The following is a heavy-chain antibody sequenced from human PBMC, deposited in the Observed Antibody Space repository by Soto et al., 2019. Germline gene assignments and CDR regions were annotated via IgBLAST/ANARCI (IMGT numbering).Heavy chain of an antibody. V-gene: IGHV3-30-3*01. CDR3: ARDPITMIVVVPVPYYFDY. CDR2: ISHDGSNK. D-gene: IGHD3-22*01. J-gene: IGHJ4*02. Sequence: QVQLVESGGGVVQPGRSLRLSCAASGFTFSSYAMHWVRQAPGKGLEWVAVISHDGSNKYYADSVKGRFTISRDNSKNTLYLQMNSLRAEDTAVYYCARDPITMIVVVPVPYYFDYWGQGTLVTVSS. CDR1: GFTFSSYA.